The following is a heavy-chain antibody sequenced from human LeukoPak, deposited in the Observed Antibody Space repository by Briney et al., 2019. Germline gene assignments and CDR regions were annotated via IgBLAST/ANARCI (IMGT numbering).Heavy chain of an antibody. J-gene: IGHJ5*02. CDR3: ARLIYGSGSYYQYNWFDP. Sequence: GGSLRLSCAASGFSFNSYAMNWVRQAPGKGLEWVSGISGGGDRTYYADSVKGRFTISRDNSKNTLYLQMNSLRAEDTAVYYCARLIYGSGSYYQYNWFDPWGQGTLVTVSS. CDR2: ISGGGDRT. CDR1: GFSFNSYA. D-gene: IGHD3-10*01. V-gene: IGHV3-23*01.